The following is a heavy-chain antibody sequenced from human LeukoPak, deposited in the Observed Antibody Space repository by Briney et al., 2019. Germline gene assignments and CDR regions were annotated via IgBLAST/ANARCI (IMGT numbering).Heavy chain of an antibody. CDR1: GFTFSSYS. CDR3: ARDKWTTVTTH. J-gene: IGHJ4*02. CDR2: ISSSSSYI. Sequence: GGSLRLSCAASGFTFSSYSMNWARQAPGKGLEWVSSISSSSSYIYYADSVKGRFTISRDNAKNSLYLRMNSLRAEDTAVYYCARDKWTTVTTHWGQGTLVTVSS. D-gene: IGHD4-17*01. V-gene: IGHV3-21*01.